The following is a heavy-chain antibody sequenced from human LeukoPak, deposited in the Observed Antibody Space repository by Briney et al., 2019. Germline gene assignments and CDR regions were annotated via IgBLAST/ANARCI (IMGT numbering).Heavy chain of an antibody. D-gene: IGHD3-10*01. CDR2: ISHDESTK. V-gene: IGHV3-30*18. CDR1: GFPFSSYS. J-gene: IGHJ1*01. Sequence: PGGSLRLSCAASGFPFSSYSINWVRQAPGKGLEWVALISHDESTKHYADSVKGRFTISRDNSKNTLYLQMNSLRVEDTAVYYCAKDRIVISFGDVSKHWGQGTLVTVSS. CDR3: AKDRIVISFGDVSKH.